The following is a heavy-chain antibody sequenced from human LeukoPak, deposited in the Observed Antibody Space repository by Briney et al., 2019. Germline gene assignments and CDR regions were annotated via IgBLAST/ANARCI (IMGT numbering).Heavy chain of an antibody. CDR3: ARGGISIDY. CDR2: IYTTGST. CDR1: GGSLSSYY. Sequence: SETLSLTCTVSGGSLSSYYWSWIRQPAGKGLEWIGRIYTTGSTNYNPSLKGRVTMSVDTSRNQFSLNLSSVTAADTAVYYCARGGISIDYWGQGTLVTVSS. V-gene: IGHV4-4*07. J-gene: IGHJ4*02. D-gene: IGHD4-23*01.